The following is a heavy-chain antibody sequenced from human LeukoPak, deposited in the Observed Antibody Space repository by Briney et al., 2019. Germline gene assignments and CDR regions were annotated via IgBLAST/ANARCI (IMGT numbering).Heavy chain of an antibody. CDR2: IHSSSSHI. D-gene: IGHD6-19*01. CDR1: GFTFSSYS. CDR3: ARDVGSSGWYSAFDI. V-gene: IGHV3-21*01. J-gene: IGHJ3*02. Sequence: PGGSLRLSCAASGFTFSSYSMNWVRQAPGKGLELVSSIHSSSSHIYYAYSVKGRFNISRDNAKNTLYLQTNSLRAEDTAVYYCARDVGSSGWYSAFDIWGQETMVTVSS.